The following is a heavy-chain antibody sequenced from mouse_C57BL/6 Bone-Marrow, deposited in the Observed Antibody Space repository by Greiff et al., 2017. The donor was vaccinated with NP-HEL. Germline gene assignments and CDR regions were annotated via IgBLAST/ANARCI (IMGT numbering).Heavy chain of an antibody. Sequence: EVKVVESGGGLVKPGGSLKLSCAASGFTFSSYAMSWVRQTPEKRLEWVATISDGGSYTYYPDNVKGRFTISRDNAKNNLYLQMSHLKSEDTAMYYCARDGWFDYWGQGTTLTVSS. J-gene: IGHJ2*01. CDR3: ARDGWFDY. V-gene: IGHV5-4*01. CDR2: ISDGGSYT. D-gene: IGHD1-1*02. CDR1: GFTFSSYA.